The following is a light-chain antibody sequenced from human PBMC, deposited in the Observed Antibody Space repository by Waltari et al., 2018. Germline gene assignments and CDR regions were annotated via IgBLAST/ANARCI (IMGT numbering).Light chain of an antibody. J-gene: IGKJ4*01. V-gene: IGKV1-39*01. CDR2: AAS. Sequence: DIQMIQSPSSLSASVGDIVTSTCRASQSISSYLNWYQQKPGKAPKLLIYAASSLQSGVPSRFSGSGSGTDFTLTISSLQPEDFATYYCQQSYSTPLTFGGGTKVEIK. CDR3: QQSYSTPLT. CDR1: QSISSY.